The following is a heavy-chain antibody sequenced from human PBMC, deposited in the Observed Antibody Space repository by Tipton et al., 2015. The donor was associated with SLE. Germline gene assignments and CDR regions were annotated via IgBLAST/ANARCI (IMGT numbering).Heavy chain of an antibody. D-gene: IGHD2/OR15-2a*01. CDR1: GFTFSGSW. V-gene: IGHV3-7*01. J-gene: IGHJ3*02. Sequence: SLRLSCAASGFTFSGSWMSWVRQAPGMGLEWLANIKEDGSEQYYVDSVRGRLTISRDNSKNSLYLQISSLRAEDTAVYYCATVMSGHYENAFDIWGQGTMVTVSS. CDR2: IKEDGSEQ. CDR3: ATVMSGHYENAFDI.